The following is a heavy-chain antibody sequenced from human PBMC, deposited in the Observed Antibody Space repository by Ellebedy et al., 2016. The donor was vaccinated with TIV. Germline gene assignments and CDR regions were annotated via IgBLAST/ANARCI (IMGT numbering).Heavy chain of an antibody. CDR3: ARGRTFYFDTSGYAPVDH. CDR2: ISYTGANM. Sequence: GESLKISCAASGFTFSDYYMTWIRQAPGKGLEWISYISYTGANMFYADSVKCRFTISRHNVKNSLFLQMNNLRAEDTAVYYCARGRTFYFDTSGYAPVDHWGQGTLVNVSS. CDR1: GFTFSDYY. D-gene: IGHD3-22*01. V-gene: IGHV3-11*01. J-gene: IGHJ5*02.